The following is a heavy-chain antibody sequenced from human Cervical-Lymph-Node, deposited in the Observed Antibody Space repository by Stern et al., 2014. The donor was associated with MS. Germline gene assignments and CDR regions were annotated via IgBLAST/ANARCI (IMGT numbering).Heavy chain of an antibody. Sequence: VQLVESGAEVKKPGSSVRVSCKSSGDTFSTHAISWVRQAPGQGLERMGRTIPILATTDYAQKFQGRLTIDADESTNTAYMELRSLTPDDTAVYYCAREKSDCSGGSCFSSLDYWGQGTLVTVSS. CDR2: TIPILATT. CDR3: AREKSDCSGGSCFSSLDY. V-gene: IGHV1-69*11. CDR1: GDTFSTHA. D-gene: IGHD2-15*01. J-gene: IGHJ4*02.